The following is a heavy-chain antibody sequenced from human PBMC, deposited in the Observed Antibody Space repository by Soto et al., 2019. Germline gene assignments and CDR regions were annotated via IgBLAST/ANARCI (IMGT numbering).Heavy chain of an antibody. J-gene: IGHJ6*02. D-gene: IGHD6-19*01. Sequence: ASVKVSCKASGYIFVNYGIAWVRQAPGQRLEWMGWINAGNGNTKYSQKFQGRVTITRDTSASTAYMELSSLRSEDTAVYYCARVKEQWLVAFDYYYGMDVWGQGTTVTV. CDR3: ARVKEQWLVAFDYYYGMDV. V-gene: IGHV1-3*01. CDR2: INAGNGNT. CDR1: GYIFVNYG.